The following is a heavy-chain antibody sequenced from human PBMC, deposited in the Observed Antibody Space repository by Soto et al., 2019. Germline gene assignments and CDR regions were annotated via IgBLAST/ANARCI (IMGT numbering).Heavy chain of an antibody. D-gene: IGHD2-21*01. V-gene: IGHV3-33*01. Sequence: QVQLVESGGGVVQPGRSLTLSCVASGFTLSNYGMHWVRQAPGKGLEWVAVIWYDGTATYSADSVKGRFSISRDNAKNELLLALRSLRAEATAVYYCARNIVSSSSSRWFDTWGQGTLVTVSS. CDR2: IWYDGTAT. CDR1: GFTLSNYG. CDR3: ARNIVSSSSSRWFDT. J-gene: IGHJ5*02.